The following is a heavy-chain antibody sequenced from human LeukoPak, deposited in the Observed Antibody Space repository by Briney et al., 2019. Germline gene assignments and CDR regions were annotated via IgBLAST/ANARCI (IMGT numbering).Heavy chain of an antibody. D-gene: IGHD3-3*01. CDR3: ARDGAVIRVRCYFDY. CDR1: GYSISSGYY. CDR2: IYYSGST. J-gene: IGHJ4*02. Sequence: SETLSLTCTVSGYSISSGYYWGWIRQPPGKGLEWIGSIYYSGSTYYNPSLKSRVTISVDTSKNQFSLKLSSVTAADTAVYYCARDGAVIRVRCYFDYWGQGTLVTVSS. V-gene: IGHV4-38-2*02.